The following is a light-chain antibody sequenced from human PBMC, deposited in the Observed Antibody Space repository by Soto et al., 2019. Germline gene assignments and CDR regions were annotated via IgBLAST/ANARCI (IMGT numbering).Light chain of an antibody. Sequence: EIVLTQSPATLSLSPGERATLSCRASQSVSSYLAWYQQKPGQAPRLLIYDASNRATGIPARFSGSGSGTDFTLTISSLEPEDFAVYHCLQRSNCPLTFGGGTKVEIK. CDR3: LQRSNCPLT. V-gene: IGKV3-11*01. CDR1: QSVSSY. CDR2: DAS. J-gene: IGKJ4*01.